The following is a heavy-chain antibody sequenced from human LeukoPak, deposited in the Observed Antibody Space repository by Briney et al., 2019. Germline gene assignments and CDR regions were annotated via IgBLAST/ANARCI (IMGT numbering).Heavy chain of an antibody. CDR2: IYVSGNS. J-gene: IGHJ4*02. Sequence: SETLSLTCTVSGASVSGDYWSWIRQPPGKGLEWIGYIYVSGNSNYNPSLKSRVSTSLDTSKNQVSLTLTSVTAADTAAYYCARHPFSSPFDHWGQGTLVAVSS. CDR1: GASVSGDY. V-gene: IGHV4-59*08. CDR3: ARHPFSSPFDH.